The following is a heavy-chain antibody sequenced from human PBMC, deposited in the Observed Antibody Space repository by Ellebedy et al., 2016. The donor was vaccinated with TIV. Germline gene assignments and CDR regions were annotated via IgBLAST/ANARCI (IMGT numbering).Heavy chain of an antibody. V-gene: IGHV3-7*01. CDR2: IKQDGSER. CDR3: ARDQWLGRAYYFDY. J-gene: IGHJ4*02. CDR1: GFTFSNYW. D-gene: IGHD6-19*01. Sequence: GESLKISCAASGFTFSNYWMTWVRQASGKGLEWVANIKQDGSERHYVDSVKGRFAISRDNAKNSLYLQMNSLGDEDTAVYYCARDQWLGRAYYFDYWGQGTLVTVSS.